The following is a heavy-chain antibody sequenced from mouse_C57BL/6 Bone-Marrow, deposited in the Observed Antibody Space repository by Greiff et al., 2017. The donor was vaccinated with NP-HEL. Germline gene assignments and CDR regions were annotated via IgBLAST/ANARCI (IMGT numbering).Heavy chain of an antibody. CDR1: GFSLTSYG. Sequence: VQRVESGPGLVQPSQSLSITCTVSGFSLTSYGVHWVRQPPGKGLEWLGVIWSGGSTDYNAAFISRLSISKDNSKSQVFFKMNSLQADDTAIYYCAKNGGEDYAMDYWGQGTSVTVSS. V-gene: IGHV2-4*01. CDR2: IWSGGST. CDR3: AKNGGEDYAMDY. J-gene: IGHJ4*01.